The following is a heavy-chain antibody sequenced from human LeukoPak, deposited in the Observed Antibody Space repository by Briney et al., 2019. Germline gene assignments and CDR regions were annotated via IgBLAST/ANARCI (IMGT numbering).Heavy chain of an antibody. D-gene: IGHD5-18*01. CDR3: YYYLDY. CDR1: GFTFDTHA. CDR2: INGNGAGT. Sequence: PGGSLRLSCAASGFTFDTHAMSWVRQAPGKGLEWVSGINGNGAGTYYSDSVKGRFTISRDNSKNTLYLQMSTLYYCAKDQGYSYYYLDYWGQGTLVTVSS. V-gene: IGHV3-23*01. J-gene: IGHJ4*02.